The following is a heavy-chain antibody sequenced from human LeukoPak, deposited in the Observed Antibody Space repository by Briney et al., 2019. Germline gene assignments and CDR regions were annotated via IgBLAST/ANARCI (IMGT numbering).Heavy chain of an antibody. Sequence: GGSLRLSCAASGFTVSNNYMSWVRQAPGKGLEWVSVNYSGGRTYYADSVKGRFTISRDNSKNTLYLQMNSLRAEDTAVYYCARLKWDTAIFFDYWGQGTLVTVSS. CDR1: GFTVSNNY. D-gene: IGHD5-18*01. CDR3: ARLKWDTAIFFDY. CDR2: NYSGGRT. V-gene: IGHV3-53*01. J-gene: IGHJ4*02.